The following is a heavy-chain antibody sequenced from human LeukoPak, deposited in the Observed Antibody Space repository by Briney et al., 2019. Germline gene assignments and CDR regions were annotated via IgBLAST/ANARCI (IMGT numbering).Heavy chain of an antibody. Sequence: PSETLSLTCAVYGGSFSGYYWSWIRQPPGKGLEWIGEINHSGSTNYNPSLKSRVTISVDTSKNQFSLKLSSVTAADTAVYYCARHKVVPAAMGSWFDPWGQGTLVTVSS. CDR2: INHSGST. V-gene: IGHV4-34*01. J-gene: IGHJ5*02. CDR3: ARHKVVPAAMGSWFDP. CDR1: GGSFSGYY. D-gene: IGHD2-2*01.